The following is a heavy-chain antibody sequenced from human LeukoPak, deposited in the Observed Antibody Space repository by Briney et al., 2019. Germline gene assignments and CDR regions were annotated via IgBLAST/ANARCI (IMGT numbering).Heavy chain of an antibody. D-gene: IGHD3-3*01. CDR1: GLNFSVYY. V-gene: IGHV3-11*01. CDR2: ISKSGTTV. Sequence: GGSLRLSCAASGLNFSVYYMTWIRQAPGNGLEWLSHISKSGTTVYYADSVKGRFTISRDSAKNSLYLHTNSLRAEDTAVYYCAAGVALDYWGQGALVTVSS. J-gene: IGHJ4*02. CDR3: AAGVALDY.